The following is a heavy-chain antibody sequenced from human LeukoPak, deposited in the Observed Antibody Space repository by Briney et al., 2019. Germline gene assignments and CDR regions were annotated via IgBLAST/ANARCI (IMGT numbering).Heavy chain of an antibody. D-gene: IGHD6-19*01. CDR2: ISGSGGST. CDR3: AKDMALSSGWDYYFDY. Sequence: GRSLRLSCAAAGFTFSSYGMSWVRQAPGKGLEWVSAISGSGGSTYYADSVKGRFTISRDNSKNSLYLQMSSLRAEDTALYYCAKDMALSSGWDYYFDYWGQGTLVTVSS. CDR1: GFTFSSYG. V-gene: IGHV3-23*01. J-gene: IGHJ4*02.